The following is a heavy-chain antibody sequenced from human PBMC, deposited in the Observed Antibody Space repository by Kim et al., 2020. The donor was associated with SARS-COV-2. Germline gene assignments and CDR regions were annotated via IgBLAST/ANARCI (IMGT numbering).Heavy chain of an antibody. J-gene: IGHJ2*01. V-gene: IGHV1-3*01. D-gene: IGHD3-22*01. CDR3: ARDPYYYDSSGIYWYFDL. Sequence: QGRVTITRDTSASTAYMELSSLRSEDTAVYYCARDPYYYDSSGIYWYFDLWGRGTLVTVSS.